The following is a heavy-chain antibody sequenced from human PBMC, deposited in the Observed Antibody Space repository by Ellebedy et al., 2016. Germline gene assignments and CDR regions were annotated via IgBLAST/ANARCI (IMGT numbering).Heavy chain of an antibody. J-gene: IGHJ5*01. CDR2: VYHTGST. Sequence: GSLRLSXTVSGGSLINGGAYWTWIRQPPGRGLEWIGYVYHTGSTKLNPSLKSRVTMSVDTSKNHFSLKLNSVNAADTAVYYCARGLYFDSSGYYYWFDPWGQGTLVTVSP. CDR3: ARGLYFDSSGYYYWFDP. V-gene: IGHV4-61*03. CDR1: GGSLINGGAY. D-gene: IGHD3-22*01.